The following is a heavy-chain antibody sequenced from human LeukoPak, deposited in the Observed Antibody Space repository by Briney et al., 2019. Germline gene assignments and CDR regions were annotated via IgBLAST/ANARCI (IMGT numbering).Heavy chain of an antibody. CDR1: GFTFSSYW. D-gene: IGHD3-3*01. CDR2: ISGSGGST. J-gene: IGHJ4*02. CDR3: AKGPQEWSLDYFDY. Sequence: GGSLRLSCTVSGFTFSSYWMSWVRQAPGKGLEWVSAISGSGGSTYYADSVKGRFTISRDNSKNTLYLQMNSLRAEDTAVYYCAKGPQEWSLDYFDYWGQGTLVTVSS. V-gene: IGHV3-23*01.